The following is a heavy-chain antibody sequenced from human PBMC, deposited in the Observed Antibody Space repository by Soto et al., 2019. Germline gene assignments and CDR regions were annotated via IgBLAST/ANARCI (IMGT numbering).Heavy chain of an antibody. V-gene: IGHV3-21*01. D-gene: IGHD2-2*01. J-gene: IGHJ6*03. Sequence: EVQLVESGGGLVKPGGSLRLSCVVAGFTFSSYSMKWVRQPPGKGLEWVSYISSSSSYIHNADSGKGRFTNSRDNAKNSVYLQMTSLRAEDRAVYYCARGQYADSTYMDVWGKGTTVTVSS. CDR1: GFTFSSYS. CDR3: ARGQYADSTYMDV. CDR2: ISSSSSYI.